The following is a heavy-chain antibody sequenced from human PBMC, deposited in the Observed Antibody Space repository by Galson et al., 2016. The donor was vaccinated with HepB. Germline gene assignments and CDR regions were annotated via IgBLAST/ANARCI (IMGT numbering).Heavy chain of an antibody. CDR3: ARDPMRFAFDL. Sequence: SLRLSCAASRFTFRTYWMSWVRQPPGKGPEWVANINPDGSQTYYVDSVKGRFNISKDNAKNSLYLRMNSLRADDTAVYYCARDPMRFAFDLWGQGTMVTVSS. J-gene: IGHJ3*01. CDR2: INPDGSQT. V-gene: IGHV3-7*01. CDR1: RFTFRTYW.